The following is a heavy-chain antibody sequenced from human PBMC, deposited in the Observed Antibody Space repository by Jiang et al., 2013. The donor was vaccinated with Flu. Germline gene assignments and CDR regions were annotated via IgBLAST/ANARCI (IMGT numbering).Heavy chain of an antibody. D-gene: IGHD4-17*01. Sequence: PGKGLEWMGRIDPSDSFTNYSPSFRGHVTMSVDKSLDTAYLQWNSLEASDSAMYYCARGHGDYTYWGQGSLVTVSS. CDR3: ARGHGDYTY. V-gene: IGHV5-10-1*01. CDR2: IDPSDSFT. J-gene: IGHJ4*02.